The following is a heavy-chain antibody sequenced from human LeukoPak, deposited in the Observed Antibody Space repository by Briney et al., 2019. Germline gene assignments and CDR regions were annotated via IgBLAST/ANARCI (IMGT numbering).Heavy chain of an antibody. CDR1: GYSFTSYW. D-gene: IGHD1-26*01. Sequence: GESLKISCKGSGYSFTSYWLGWVRQMPGKGLEWMGIIYPGDSDTRYSPSFQGQVTISADKSISTAYLQWSSLKASDTAMYYCARHGGREWELLRFDYWGQGTLVTVSS. J-gene: IGHJ4*02. CDR3: ARHGGREWELLRFDY. CDR2: IYPGDSDT. V-gene: IGHV5-51*01.